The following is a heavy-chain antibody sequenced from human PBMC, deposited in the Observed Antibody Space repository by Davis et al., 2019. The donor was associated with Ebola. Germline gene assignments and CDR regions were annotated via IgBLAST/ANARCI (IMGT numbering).Heavy chain of an antibody. Sequence: AASVKVSCKASGGTFSSYAISWVRQAPGQGLEWMGGIIPIFGIANYAQKFQGRVTITADKSTSTAYMELSSLRSEDTAVYYCARVSQKYYDSSGYYYGSYYYGMDVWGQGTTVTVSS. D-gene: IGHD3-22*01. CDR1: GGTFSSYA. J-gene: IGHJ6*02. V-gene: IGHV1-69*10. CDR3: ARVSQKYYDSSGYYYGSYYYGMDV. CDR2: IIPIFGIA.